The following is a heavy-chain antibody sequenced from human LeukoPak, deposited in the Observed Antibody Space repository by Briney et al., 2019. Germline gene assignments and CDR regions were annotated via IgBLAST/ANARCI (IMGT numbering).Heavy chain of an antibody. Sequence: ASVNVSCKASVYTFTSYDINWVRQATGQGLEWMGYMNPNSGNTGYVQKFQGRVTMTRNTSISTAYMELSSLRSEETAIYYCARGMPYTNNWFVPWGQGTLVTVSS. D-gene: IGHD2-2*01. CDR2: MNPNSGNT. CDR3: ARGMPYTNNWFVP. CDR1: VYTFTSYD. J-gene: IGHJ5*02. V-gene: IGHV1-8*02.